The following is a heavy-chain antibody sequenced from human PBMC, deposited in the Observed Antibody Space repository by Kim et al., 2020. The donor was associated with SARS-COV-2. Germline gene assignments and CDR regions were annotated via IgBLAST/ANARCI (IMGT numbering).Heavy chain of an antibody. Sequence: DSVKGRFTISRDNAKNSLYLQMNSLRAEDTALYYSAKETEATVVTGWFDPWGQGTLVTVSS. D-gene: IGHD4-17*01. CDR3: AKETEATVVTGWFDP. V-gene: IGHV3-9*01. J-gene: IGHJ5*02.